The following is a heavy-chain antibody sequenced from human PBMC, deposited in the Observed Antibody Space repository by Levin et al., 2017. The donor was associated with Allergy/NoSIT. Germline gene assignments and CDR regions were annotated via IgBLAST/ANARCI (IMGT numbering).Heavy chain of an antibody. D-gene: IGHD3-3*01. V-gene: IGHV3-7*01. CDR1: GFTFSSYW. J-gene: IGHJ5*02. Sequence: PGGSLRLSCAASGFTFSSYWMSWVRQAPGKGLEWVANIKQDGSEKYYVDSVKGRFTISRDNAKNSLYLQMNSLRAEDTAVYYCARIPLRFRSGFDPWGQGTLVTVSS. CDR3: ARIPLRFRSGFDP. CDR2: IKQDGSEK.